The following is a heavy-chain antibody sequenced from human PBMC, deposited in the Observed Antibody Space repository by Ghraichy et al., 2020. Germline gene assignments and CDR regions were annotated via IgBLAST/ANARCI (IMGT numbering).Heavy chain of an antibody. CDR2: IYYGGNS. CDR1: GGSVSSGGYY. CDR3: ARAPFYYYGSGSLDY. V-gene: IGHV4-31*03. J-gene: IGHJ4*02. Sequence: SETLSLTCTVSGGSVSSGGYYWSWIRHHPGKGLEWIGYIYYGGNSYFNPSLKGRASISINTSKSQFSLKLSSVTAADTAVYYCARAPFYYYGSGSLDYWGQGILVSVSS. D-gene: IGHD3-10*01.